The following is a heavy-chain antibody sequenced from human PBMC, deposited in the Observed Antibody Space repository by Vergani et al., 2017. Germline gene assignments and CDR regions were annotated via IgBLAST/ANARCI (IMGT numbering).Heavy chain of an antibody. CDR2: IRYDGTKR. J-gene: IGHJ1*01. CDR1: GFTFRIYG. D-gene: IGHD4/OR15-4a*01. Sequence: QVQLVESGGGVVQPGGSLRLSCIASGFTFRIYGMHWVRQAPGKGLEWVAFIRYDGTKRFYGDSVKGRFTISRDNSQTTVFLQMNSLRADDSAVYYCTKAGQDDGDNFRDSWGQGALVTVAS. V-gene: IGHV3-30*02. CDR3: TKAGQDDGDNFRDS.